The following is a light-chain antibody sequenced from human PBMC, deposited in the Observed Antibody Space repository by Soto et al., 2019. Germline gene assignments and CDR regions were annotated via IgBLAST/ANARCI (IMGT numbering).Light chain of an antibody. V-gene: IGLV3-1*01. J-gene: IGLJ2*01. CDR3: QAWDSSTVV. CDR2: QDI. Sequence: SYALTQPPSVSVSPGQTASITCSGDKLGNKYACWYQQKPGQSPVLVIYQDIKRPSGIPERLSGSNSGNTATLTISGTQAMDEADYSCQAWDSSTVVFGGGTKLTVL. CDR1: KLGNKY.